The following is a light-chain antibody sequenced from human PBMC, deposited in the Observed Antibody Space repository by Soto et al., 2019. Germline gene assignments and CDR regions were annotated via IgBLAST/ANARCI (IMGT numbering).Light chain of an antibody. Sequence: QSVLTQPASVSGSPGQSITISCSGTYNLVSWYQQHPGKAPKLMIFEVNKRPSGVSYRFSGSKSGNTASLTISALQAEDEADYFCCSYVTTRRVFGGGTKLTVL. CDR3: CSYVTTRRV. J-gene: IGLJ3*02. CDR1: YNL. CDR2: EVN. V-gene: IGLV2-23*02.